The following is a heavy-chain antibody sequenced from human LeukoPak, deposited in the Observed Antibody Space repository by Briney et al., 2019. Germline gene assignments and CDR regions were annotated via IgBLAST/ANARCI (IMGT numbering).Heavy chain of an antibody. CDR1: GGSISSSSYY. Sequence: SETLSLTCTVSGGSISSSSYYWGWIRQPPGKGLEWIGSIHFTGTTYYNPSLQSRLTISVDASNNQFSLKMTSVTATDTALYYCARQRDTASVGAFDIWGQGTMVTVSS. D-gene: IGHD5-18*01. CDR3: ARQRDTASVGAFDI. J-gene: IGHJ3*02. V-gene: IGHV4-39*01. CDR2: IHFTGTT.